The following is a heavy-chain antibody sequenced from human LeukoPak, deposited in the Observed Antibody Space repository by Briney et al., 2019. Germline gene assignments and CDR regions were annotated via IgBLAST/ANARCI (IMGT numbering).Heavy chain of an antibody. CDR1: GFTFSSYS. J-gene: IGHJ6*03. V-gene: IGHV3-21*04. CDR3: AQGTYYYDSSGYYGPYYYYYMDV. CDR2: ISSSSSYI. Sequence: GGSLRLSCAASGFTFSSYSMNWVRQAPGKGLEWVSSISSSSSYIYYADSVKGRFTISRDNAKNSLYLQMNSLRAEDTAVYYCAQGTYYYDSSGYYGPYYYYYMDVWGKGTTVTISS. D-gene: IGHD3-22*01.